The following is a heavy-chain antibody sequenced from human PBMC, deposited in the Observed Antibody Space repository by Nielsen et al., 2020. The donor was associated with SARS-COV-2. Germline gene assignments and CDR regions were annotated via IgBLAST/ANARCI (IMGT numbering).Heavy chain of an antibody. D-gene: IGHD6-19*01. V-gene: IGHV3-21*01. CDR3: ARDRPYEGSSGPISDY. CDR2: ISSSSSYI. J-gene: IGHJ4*02. Sequence: WIRQPPGKGLEWVSSISSSSSYIYYADSVKGRFTISRDNAKNSLYLQMNSLRAEDTAVYYCARDRPYEGSSGPISDYWGQGTLVTVSS.